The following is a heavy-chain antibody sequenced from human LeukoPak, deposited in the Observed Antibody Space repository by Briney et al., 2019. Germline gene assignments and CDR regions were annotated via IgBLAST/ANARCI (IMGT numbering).Heavy chain of an antibody. V-gene: IGHV3-7*01. Sequence: PGGSLRLSCAASGFTFSSYWMSWVRQAPGTGLEWVANINQDGSQKYYVDSVKGRFTISRDNAKNSLYLQMNSLRAEDTAVYYCTRDRSRAEDDWGQGTLVTVSS. CDR3: TRDRSRAEDD. CDR1: GFTFSSYW. J-gene: IGHJ4*02. CDR2: INQDGSQK. D-gene: IGHD1-14*01.